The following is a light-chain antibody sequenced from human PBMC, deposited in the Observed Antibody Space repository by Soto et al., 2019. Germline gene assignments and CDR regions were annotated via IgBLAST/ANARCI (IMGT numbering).Light chain of an antibody. CDR2: SNN. Sequence: QSALTQPPSASGTPGQRVTISCSGSSSNIGSNTVSWCQQLPGAAPKLLIYSNNQRPSGVPDRFSGSKSGTSASLAISGLQSEDEADYYCAAWDDSLHGVVFGGGTKLTVL. CDR1: SSNIGSNT. V-gene: IGLV1-44*01. J-gene: IGLJ3*02. CDR3: AAWDDSLHGVV.